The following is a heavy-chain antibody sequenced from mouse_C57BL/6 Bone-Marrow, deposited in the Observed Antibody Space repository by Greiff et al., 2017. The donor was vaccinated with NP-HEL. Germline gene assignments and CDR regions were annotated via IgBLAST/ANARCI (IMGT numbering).Heavy chain of an antibody. CDR1: GFTFSDYG. Sequence: VQLQQSGGGLVKPGGSLKLSCAASGFTFSDYGMHWVRQAPEKGLEWVAYISSGSSTIYYADTVKGRFTISRDNAKNTLFLQMTSLRSEDTAMYYCARGLLYFDVCGTGTTVTVSS. CDR3: ARGLLYFDV. CDR2: ISSGSSTI. J-gene: IGHJ1*03. D-gene: IGHD1-1*02. V-gene: IGHV5-17*01.